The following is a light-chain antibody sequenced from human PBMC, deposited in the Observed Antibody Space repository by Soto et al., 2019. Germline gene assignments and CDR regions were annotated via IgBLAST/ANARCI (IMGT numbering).Light chain of an antibody. CDR2: WAS. CDR1: QTVLYSSNNKNY. J-gene: IGKJ2*01. CDR3: QQYYNLPYT. V-gene: IGKV4-1*01. Sequence: DIVVTQSPDSLAVSLGERATINWKSSQTVLYSSNNKNYLAWYQQKPGQPPKLLVYWASTRESGVSDRFTGSGSGTDFTLTISSVQAEDVPVYFCQQYYNLPYTFGQRTKLEIK.